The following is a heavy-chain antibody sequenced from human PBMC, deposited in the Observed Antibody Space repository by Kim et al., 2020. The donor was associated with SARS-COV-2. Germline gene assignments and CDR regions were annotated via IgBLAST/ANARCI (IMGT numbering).Heavy chain of an antibody. Sequence: GGSLRLSCAASGFTFSSYAMSWVRQAPGKGLEWVSAISGSGGSTYYADSVKGRFTISRDNSKNTLYLQMNSLRAEDTAVYYCANWGGWNYAFGAKYYFDYWGQGTLVTVSS. CDR1: GFTFSSYA. D-gene: IGHD1-7*01. V-gene: IGHV3-23*01. CDR2: ISGSGGST. CDR3: ANWGGWNYAFGAKYYFDY. J-gene: IGHJ4*02.